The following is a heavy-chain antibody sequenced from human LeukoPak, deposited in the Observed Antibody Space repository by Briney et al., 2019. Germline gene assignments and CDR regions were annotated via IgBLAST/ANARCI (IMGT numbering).Heavy chain of an antibody. D-gene: IGHD1-7*01. CDR3: ARDGITCTRDY. CDR2: INENGRET. CDR1: GFIFGDFW. J-gene: IGHJ4*02. V-gene: IGHV3-7*01. Sequence: GGSLRLSCAASGFIFGDFWMVWVRQAPGKGLEWVASINENGRETYYAASVTGRFTISRDTAKNSVYLQMSALRAEDTAVYYCARDGITCTRDYWGQGALVTVSS.